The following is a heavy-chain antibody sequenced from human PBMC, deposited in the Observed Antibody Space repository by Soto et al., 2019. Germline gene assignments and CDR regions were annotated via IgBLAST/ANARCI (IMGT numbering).Heavy chain of an antibody. CDR3: ARHGANPLSAFHAFDF. D-gene: IGHD4-17*01. V-gene: IGHV1-69*02. CDR1: GGTFSGYG. J-gene: IGHJ3*01. CDR2: IFPIDDMA. Sequence: QVQLVQSGAEVKKPGSSVKVSCKASGGTFSGYGISWVRQAPGQGLEWMGRIFPIDDMANSAQKFQGRVTITADKSTTTAYMELRSLRSEDTAVYYCARHGANPLSAFHAFDFWGQGTMVTVSS.